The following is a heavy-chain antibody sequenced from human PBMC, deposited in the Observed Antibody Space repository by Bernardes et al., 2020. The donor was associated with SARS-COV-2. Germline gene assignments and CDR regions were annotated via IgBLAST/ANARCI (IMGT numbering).Heavy chain of an antibody. V-gene: IGHV5-51*01. CDR3: ARQSSFVAASGIDY. Sequence: GESLKISCKVSGFDFTNYWIGWVRQMPGNGLEWMGIIYPRYSDTRYSPSFQGQVTISADKSITTAYLQWSSLKASDTAMYYCARQSSFVAASGIDYWGQGTLVTVSA. D-gene: IGHD6-13*01. CDR1: GFDFTNYW. J-gene: IGHJ4*02. CDR2: IYPRYSDT.